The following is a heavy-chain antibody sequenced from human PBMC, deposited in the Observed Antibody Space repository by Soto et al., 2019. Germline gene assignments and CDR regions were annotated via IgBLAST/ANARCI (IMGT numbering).Heavy chain of an antibody. CDR1: GGSISSSSYY. CDR3: ARQTDSYYTFDAFDI. D-gene: IGHD3-22*01. V-gene: IGHV4-39*01. J-gene: IGHJ3*02. CDR2: IYYSGST. Sequence: SETLSITCTVYGGSISSSSYYWGWIRQPPGKGLEWIGSIYYSGSTYYNPSLESRVTISVDTSKNQFSLKLSSVTSADTAVYYCARQTDSYYTFDAFDIWGQGTMVT.